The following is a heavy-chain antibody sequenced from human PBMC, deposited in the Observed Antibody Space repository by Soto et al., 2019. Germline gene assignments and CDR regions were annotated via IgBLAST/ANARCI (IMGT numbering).Heavy chain of an antibody. CDR1: GGTFSSYA. V-gene: IGHV1-69*01. CDR2: IIPIFGTA. J-gene: IGHJ6*02. D-gene: IGHD2-2*01. Sequence: QVQLVQSGAEVKKPGSSVKVSCKASGGTFSSYAISWVRQAPGQGLEWMGVIIPIFGTANYAQKFQGRVTITAYESTSTAYMELSSLRSEDTAVYYCARGCSSTSCYPTNYYYYGMDVWGQGTTVTVSS. CDR3: ARGCSSTSCYPTNYYYYGMDV.